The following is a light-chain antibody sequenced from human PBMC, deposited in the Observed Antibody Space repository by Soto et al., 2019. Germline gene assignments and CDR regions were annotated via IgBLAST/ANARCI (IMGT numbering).Light chain of an antibody. CDR1: ISDFVVYNY. Sequence: QSALTQPASVSGSLGQSITISCTGTISDFVVYNYVSWYQQHPGKAPKLMIYGVSNRPSGVSNRFSGSKSGNTASLTISGLQADDEADYYCSSHTISSALQVFGTGTKVTVL. J-gene: IGLJ1*01. CDR3: SSHTISSALQV. CDR2: GVS. V-gene: IGLV2-14*01.